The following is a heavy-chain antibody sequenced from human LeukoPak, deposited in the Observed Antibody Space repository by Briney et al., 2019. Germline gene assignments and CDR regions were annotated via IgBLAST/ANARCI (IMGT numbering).Heavy chain of an antibody. CDR1: GYTFTGYY. J-gene: IGHJ4*02. V-gene: IGHV1-2*06. CDR2: INPNSGGT. D-gene: IGHD3-22*01. CDR3: ASIPESSGYYSPWEVDY. Sequence: ASVKVSCKASGYTFTGYYMHWVRQAPGQGLEWMGRINPNSGGTNYAQKFQGRVTMTRDTSISTAYMELSRLRSDDTAVYYCASIPESSGYYSPWEVDYWGQGTLVTVSS.